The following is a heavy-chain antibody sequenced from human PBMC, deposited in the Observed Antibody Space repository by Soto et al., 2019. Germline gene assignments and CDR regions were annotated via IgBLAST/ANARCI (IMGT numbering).Heavy chain of an antibody. D-gene: IGHD3-22*01. CDR2: IYHSGST. CDR3: ARGNYYDSSGYYDY. Sequence: SETLSLTCAVSGGSISSGNWWSWVGQPPGKGLEWIGEIYHSGSTNYNPSLKSRVTISVDTSKNQFSLKLSSVTAADTAVYYCARGNYYDSSGYYDYWGQGTLLTVS. CDR1: GGSISSGNW. V-gene: IGHV4-4*02. J-gene: IGHJ4*02.